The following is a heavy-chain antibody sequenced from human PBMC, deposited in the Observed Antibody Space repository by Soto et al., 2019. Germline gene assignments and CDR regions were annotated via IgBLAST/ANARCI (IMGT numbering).Heavy chain of an antibody. J-gene: IGHJ6*02. D-gene: IGHD2-2*01. CDR1: GGSVSSGIYY. Sequence: SETLSLTCTISGGSVSSGIYYWSWIRHPPGNGLEWIGYIYYSGSTNYNPSLKSRVTISVDTSKNQFSLKLSSVTAADTAVYYCTRDLRRCSSTSCSYGMDVWGQGTTMTV. CDR3: TRDLRRCSSTSCSYGMDV. V-gene: IGHV4-61*01. CDR2: IYYSGST.